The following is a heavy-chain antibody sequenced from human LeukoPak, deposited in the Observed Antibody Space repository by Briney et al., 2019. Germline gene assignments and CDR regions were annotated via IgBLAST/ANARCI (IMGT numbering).Heavy chain of an antibody. CDR2: INDNGAGT. CDR1: GFLYSRYA. D-gene: IGHD3-16*01. CDR3: AKGLRTGVGPYMGYHYYMDV. J-gene: IGHJ6*03. V-gene: IGHV3-23*01. Sequence: GGPLRLSCAASGFLYSRYAMSWAREAPGKGLKGVSTINDNGAGTYYADSVKGRFTISRDNSYNTVSLQMNSLRDEDTGVYFCAKGLRTGVGPYMGYHYYMDVWGKGATVTVSS.